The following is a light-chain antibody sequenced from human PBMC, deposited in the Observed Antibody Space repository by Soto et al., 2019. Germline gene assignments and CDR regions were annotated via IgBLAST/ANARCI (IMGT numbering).Light chain of an antibody. CDR1: QSISSSY. J-gene: IGKJ1*01. V-gene: IGKV3-20*01. CDR2: GVS. CDR3: QQYTDSRT. Sequence: EIVLTQSPGTLSLSPGERATLSCRASQSISSSYLAWYQQKPGQAPRLLVYGVSSRASDVPDRFSGSGSGTDFTLTISSLEPEDSEVYYCQQYTDSRTFGQGTKVEIK.